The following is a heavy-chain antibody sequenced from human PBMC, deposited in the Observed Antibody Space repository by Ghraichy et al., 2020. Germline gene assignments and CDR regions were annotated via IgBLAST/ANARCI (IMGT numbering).Heavy chain of an antibody. CDR1: GFTFGDYA. V-gene: IGHV3-49*04. Sequence: GGSLRLSCTASGFTFGDYAMSWVRQAPGKGLEWVGFIRSKAYGGTTEYAASVKGRFTISRDDSKSIAYLQMNSLKTEDTAVYYCTRSGDDFWSGYYQDVWGQGTTVTVSS. CDR2: IRSKAYGGTT. J-gene: IGHJ6*02. D-gene: IGHD3-3*01. CDR3: TRSGDDFWSGYYQDV.